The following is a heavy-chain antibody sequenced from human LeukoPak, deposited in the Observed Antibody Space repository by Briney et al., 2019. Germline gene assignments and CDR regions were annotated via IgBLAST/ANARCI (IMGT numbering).Heavy chain of an antibody. Sequence: GESLKISCKGSGYSFTSYWIGWVRQMPGKGLEWMGIIYPGDSDTRYSPSFQGQVTISADKSISTAYLQWSSLEASDTAMYYCARRGLGGGYDPLPFDYWGQGTLVTVSS. CDR1: GYSFTSYW. V-gene: IGHV5-51*01. CDR3: ARRGLGGGYDPLPFDY. J-gene: IGHJ4*02. CDR2: IYPGDSDT. D-gene: IGHD5-12*01.